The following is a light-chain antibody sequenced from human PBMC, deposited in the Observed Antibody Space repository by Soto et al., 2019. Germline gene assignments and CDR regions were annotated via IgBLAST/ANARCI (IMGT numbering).Light chain of an antibody. CDR2: GAS. V-gene: IGKV3-20*01. Sequence: IVLTQSPGTLSLSPGERATLSCRASQSVSSSYLTWYQHKPGQAPRLLIYGASSRATGIPDRFSGSGSGTDFTLTISRLEPADFAVYYCQQYGSSPWMLGQGTKVDIK. CDR3: QQYGSSPWM. CDR1: QSVSSSY. J-gene: IGKJ1*01.